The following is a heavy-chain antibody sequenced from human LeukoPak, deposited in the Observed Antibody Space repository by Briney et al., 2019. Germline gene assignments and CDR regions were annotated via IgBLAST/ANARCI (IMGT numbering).Heavy chain of an antibody. CDR1: VYDFTSYD. CDR3: ARVITHFYWFDP. Sequence: ASVKVCCKASVYDFTSYDINWVRQATGQGLEWMGWMNPNSGNTGYAQKFQGRVTITGNTSISTAYMELSGLRSEDTAVYFCARVITHFYWFDPWGQGTLVTVSS. V-gene: IGHV1-8*03. D-gene: IGHD1-20*01. CDR2: MNPNSGNT. J-gene: IGHJ5*02.